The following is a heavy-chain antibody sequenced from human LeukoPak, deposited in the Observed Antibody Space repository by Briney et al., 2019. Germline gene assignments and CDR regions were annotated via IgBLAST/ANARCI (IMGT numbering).Heavy chain of an antibody. CDR3: ARGKKVGATSGRYYFDY. D-gene: IGHD1-26*01. Sequence: GGSLRLSCAASGFTFSSYGMHWVRQAPGKGLEWVSYISSSGSTIYYADSVKGRFTISRDNAKNSLYLQMNSLRAEDTAVYYCARGKKVGATSGRYYFDYWGQGTLVTVSS. CDR1: GFTFSSYG. CDR2: ISSSGSTI. V-gene: IGHV3-48*04. J-gene: IGHJ4*02.